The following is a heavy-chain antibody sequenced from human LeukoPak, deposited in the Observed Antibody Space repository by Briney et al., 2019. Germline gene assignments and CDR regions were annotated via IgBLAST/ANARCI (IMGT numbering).Heavy chain of an antibody. CDR1: GGSVSKYY. V-gene: IGHV4-59*02. CDR2: IFVTGIV. D-gene: IGHD2-2*02. J-gene: IGHJ5*01. Sequence: SEALSLTCTVSGGSVSKYYWYWIRHAPGEGVECICFIFVTGIVNYNPSLLRRAAISFHTSKHQFSLNFTSAAAAVTAVYFFTGDLFPINWFESWGQGTLVTVSS. CDR3: TGDLFPINWFES.